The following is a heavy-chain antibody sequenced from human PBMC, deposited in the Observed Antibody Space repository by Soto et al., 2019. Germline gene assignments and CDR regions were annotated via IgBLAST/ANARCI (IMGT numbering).Heavy chain of an antibody. Sequence: QVQLQESGPGLVKPSQTLSLTCTVSGGSISSGDFYWSWIRQPPGKGLEWIGYIHYSGSTFYNPSPESRVTISVDTSKNQSSLKLSSVSAADTAVYYCATFTIYGDSTGRKFDPWCQGTLVTVSS. CDR1: GGSISSGDFY. CDR3: ATFTIYGDSTGRKFDP. J-gene: IGHJ5*02. D-gene: IGHD4-17*01. CDR2: IHYSGST. V-gene: IGHV4-30-4*01.